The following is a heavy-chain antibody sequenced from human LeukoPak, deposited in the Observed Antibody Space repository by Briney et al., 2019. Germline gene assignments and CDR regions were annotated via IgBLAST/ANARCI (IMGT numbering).Heavy chain of an antibody. CDR3: ARDPDYYGSGSYGAFDI. CDR1: GGSISSYY. Sequence: SETLSLTCTVSGGSISSYYWSWIRQPPGKGLEWIGYIYYSGSTNYNPSPKSRVTISVDTSKNQFSLKLSSVTAADTAVYYCARDPDYYGSGSYGAFDIWGQGTMVTVSS. V-gene: IGHV4-59*12. CDR2: IYYSGST. D-gene: IGHD3-10*01. J-gene: IGHJ3*02.